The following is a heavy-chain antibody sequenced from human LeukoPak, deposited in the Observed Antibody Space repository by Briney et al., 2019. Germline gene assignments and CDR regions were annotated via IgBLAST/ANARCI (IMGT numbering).Heavy chain of an antibody. CDR1: GFTFSDYY. CDR2: ISNRNTM. D-gene: IGHD3-22*01. J-gene: IGHJ4*02. V-gene: IGHV3-69-1*01. Sequence: GGSLRLSCAASGFTFSDYYMSWVRQAPGKGLEWVSYISNRNTMSYADSLKGRFTISRDNAKNSLYLQMNSLRVEDTAGYYCAGGYYDSSGYLAGIDQWGQGTLVTVSS. CDR3: AGGYYDSSGYLAGIDQ.